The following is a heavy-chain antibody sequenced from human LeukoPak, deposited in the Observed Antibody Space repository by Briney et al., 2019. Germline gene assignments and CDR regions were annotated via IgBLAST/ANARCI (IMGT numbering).Heavy chain of an antibody. CDR3: ARSPPRYDARFFDY. CDR1: GFTFNNYG. Sequence: GGSLRLSCAASGFTFNNYGMNWVRRAPGKGLQWVSVIYSGGSGGSTYYADSVKGRFTISRDNSKNTLYLQMNSLRAEDSAVYYCARSPPRYDARFFDYWGQGTLVTVSS. D-gene: IGHD3-16*01. J-gene: IGHJ4*02. CDR2: IYSGGSGGST. V-gene: IGHV3-23*03.